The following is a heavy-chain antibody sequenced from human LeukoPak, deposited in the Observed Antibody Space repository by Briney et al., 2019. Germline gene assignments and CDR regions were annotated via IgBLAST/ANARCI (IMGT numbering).Heavy chain of an antibody. D-gene: IGHD2-2*01. CDR1: GYTFTGYY. CDR2: INPNSGGT. V-gene: IGHV1-2*02. Sequence: ASVTVSCTASGYTFTGYYMHWVRQAPGQGLEWMGWINPNSGGTNYAQKFQGRVTMTRDTSISTAYMELSRLRSDDTAVYYCARAYCSSTSCDDAFDIGGQGTMVTVSA. J-gene: IGHJ3*02. CDR3: ARAYCSSTSCDDAFDI.